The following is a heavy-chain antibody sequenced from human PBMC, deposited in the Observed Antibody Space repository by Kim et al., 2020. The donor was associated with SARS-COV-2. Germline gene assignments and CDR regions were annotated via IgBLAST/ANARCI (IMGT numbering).Heavy chain of an antibody. D-gene: IGHD2-8*02. J-gene: IGHJ4*02. V-gene: IGHV4-39*01. CDR1: GTSIDSNGYY. Sequence: SETLSLTCTVAGTSIDSNGYYWGWIRQPPGKRLEWIGSFYHSGNTYYNPSLRSRVTVSGDTSKNQVFLTLASVTAADTAVYFCARHWCHCDNWGQGAQVT. CDR3: ARHWCHCDN. CDR2: FYHSGNT.